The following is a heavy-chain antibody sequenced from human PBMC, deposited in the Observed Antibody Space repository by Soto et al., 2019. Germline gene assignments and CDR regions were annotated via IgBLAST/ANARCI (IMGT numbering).Heavy chain of an antibody. J-gene: IGHJ4*02. D-gene: IGHD4-4*01. Sequence: PSETLSLTCTVSGGSISSYYWSWIRQPPGKGLEWIGYIYYSGSTNYNPSLKSRVTISVXTXXXXFXLXLXXXTPAXTAVYYCARDLANSNPYYFDYWGQGTLVTVSS. CDR3: ARDLANSNPYYFDY. CDR2: IYYSGST. CDR1: GGSISSYY. V-gene: IGHV4-59*01.